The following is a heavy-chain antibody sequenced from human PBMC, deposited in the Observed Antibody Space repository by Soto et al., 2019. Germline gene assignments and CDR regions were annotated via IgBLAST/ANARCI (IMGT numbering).Heavy chain of an antibody. CDR2: ISYDGSDK. J-gene: IGHJ4*02. CDR3: AKRGGFVVATTNYFDF. CDR1: GFTFSDYA. Sequence: GGSLRLCCAASGFTFSDYAMHWVRQAPGKGPEWVAVISYDGSDKYYADSVEGRFSISRDGAKNTLYLQMDSLRVEDTAVYYCAKRGGFVVATTNYFDFWGQGTLVTVSS. D-gene: IGHD2-15*01. V-gene: IGHV3-30*18.